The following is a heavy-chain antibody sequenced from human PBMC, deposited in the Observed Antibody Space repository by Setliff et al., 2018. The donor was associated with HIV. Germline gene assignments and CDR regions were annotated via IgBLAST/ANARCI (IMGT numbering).Heavy chain of an antibody. J-gene: IGHJ6*03. D-gene: IGHD6-13*01. CDR1: GGSISSFF. CDR3: ARGFGSSWGGNYYYYYMDV. V-gene: IGHV4-59*01. CDR2: ISYSGST. Sequence: PSETLSLTCTVSGGSISSFFWSWIRQPPGKGLEWIGHISYSGSTNYNPSLKSRVTISVDTSKNQFSLKLSSVTAADTAVYYCARGFGSSWGGNYYYYYMDVWGKGTTVTVSS.